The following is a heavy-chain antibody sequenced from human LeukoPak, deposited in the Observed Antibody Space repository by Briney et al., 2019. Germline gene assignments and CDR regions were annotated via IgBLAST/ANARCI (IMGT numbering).Heavy chain of an antibody. CDR2: IYYSGST. J-gene: IGHJ4*02. V-gene: IGHV4-39*07. Sequence: SETLSLTCTVSGGSISSSSYYWGWIRQPPGKRLEWIGSIYYSGSTYYNPSLKSRVTISVDTSKNQFSPKLSSVTAADTAVYYCAREISPMVRGGFDYWGQGTLVTVSS. CDR1: GGSISSSSYY. CDR3: AREISPMVRGGFDY. D-gene: IGHD3-10*01.